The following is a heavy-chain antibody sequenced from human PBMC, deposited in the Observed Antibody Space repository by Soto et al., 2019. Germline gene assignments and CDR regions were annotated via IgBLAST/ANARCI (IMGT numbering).Heavy chain of an antibody. J-gene: IGHJ5*02. V-gene: IGHV4-61*01. CDR1: GGSVSSGSYY. CDR2: IYYSGST. CDR3: ARCPYDRTNWFAP. D-gene: IGHD3-22*01. Sequence: SETLSLTCTVSGGSVSSGSYYWSWIRQPPGKGLEWIGYIYYSGSTNYNPSLKSRVTISVDTSKNQFSLKLSSVTAADTAVYYCARCPYDRTNWFAPWGQGTLVTVSS.